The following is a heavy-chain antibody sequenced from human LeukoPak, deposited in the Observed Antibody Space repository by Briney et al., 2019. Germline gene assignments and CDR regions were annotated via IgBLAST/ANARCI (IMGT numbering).Heavy chain of an antibody. J-gene: IGHJ4*02. D-gene: IGHD3-22*01. V-gene: IGHV3-53*01. CDR2: IYSTGST. CDR3: GALYDGGGYYDY. Sequence: GGSLRPSCAASGFTVVINHMSWVRQAPGKGLEWVSVIYSTGSTSYTDSVKGRFTISRDNSKNTLYLQMNSLRVEDTAVYYCGALYDGGGYYDYWGQGTLVTVSS. CDR1: GFTVVINH.